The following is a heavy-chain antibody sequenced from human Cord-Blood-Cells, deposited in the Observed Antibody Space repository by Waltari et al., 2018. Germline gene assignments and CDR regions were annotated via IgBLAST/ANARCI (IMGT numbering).Heavy chain of an antibody. Sequence: QVQLVQSGAAVKKPGASAQVSCTASGYTFTSYDIHWVRQATGQGLEWMGWMNPNSGNTGYAQKFQGRVTMTRNTSISTAYMELSSLRSEDTAVYYCARGLGAAAGRVDYWGQGTLVTVSS. D-gene: IGHD6-13*01. CDR2: MNPNSGNT. CDR3: ARGLGAAAGRVDY. CDR1: GYTFTSYD. V-gene: IGHV1-8*01. J-gene: IGHJ4*02.